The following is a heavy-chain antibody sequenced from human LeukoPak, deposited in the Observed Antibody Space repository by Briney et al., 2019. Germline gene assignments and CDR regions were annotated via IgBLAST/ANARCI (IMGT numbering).Heavy chain of an antibody. V-gene: IGHV3-74*01. CDR2: IKGDGSDT. CDR1: GFTFSNYC. J-gene: IGHJ4*02. CDR3: AKGGYGELPF. Sequence: GGSLRLSCAASGFTFSNYCMHWVREAPGKGLVCLSHIKGDGSDTNYAVSVKGRLTISRDNAKNTLSLQINSLSTEDTGVYYCAKGGYGELPFWGQGTLVTVSS. D-gene: IGHD4-17*01.